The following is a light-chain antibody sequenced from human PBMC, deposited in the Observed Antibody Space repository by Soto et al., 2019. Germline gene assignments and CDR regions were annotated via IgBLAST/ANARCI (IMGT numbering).Light chain of an antibody. J-gene: IGKJ4*01. CDR3: QKYNSAPLT. Sequence: DIQMTQSPSSLSASVGDRVTITCRASQGISNYLAWYQQKPGKVPKLLICAASTLQSGVPSRFSGIGSGTDFTVIISSLQPEDVESYYCQKYNSAPLTFGGGTKVEIK. V-gene: IGKV1-27*01. CDR2: AAS. CDR1: QGISNY.